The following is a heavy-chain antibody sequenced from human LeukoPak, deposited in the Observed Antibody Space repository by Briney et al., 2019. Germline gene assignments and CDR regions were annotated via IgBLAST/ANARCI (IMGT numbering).Heavy chain of an antibody. CDR1: GFTFSSYA. D-gene: IGHD1-26*01. V-gene: IGHV3-64D*06. CDR3: VRVSGVVGATYFDY. Sequence: GGSLRLSCSASGFTFSSYAMHWVRQAPGKGLEYVSGISSNGGSTYHAGSVKGRFTISRDNSKNTLYFQMSSLRAEDTAVYYCVRVSGVVGATYFDYWGQGTLVTVSS. CDR2: ISSNGGST. J-gene: IGHJ4*02.